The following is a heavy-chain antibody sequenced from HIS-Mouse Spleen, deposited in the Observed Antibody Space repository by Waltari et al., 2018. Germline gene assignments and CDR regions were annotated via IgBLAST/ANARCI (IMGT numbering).Heavy chain of an antibody. D-gene: IGHD2-8*01. CDR1: GGSISSSSYY. CDR3: ARYCTNGVCSYYFDY. V-gene: IGHV4-39*07. Sequence: QLQLQESGPGLVKPSETLSLTCTVSGGSISSSSYYWGWIRQPPGKGLEWIGSIYYSGSTYYNPSLKSRVTISVDTSKNQFSLKLSSVTAADTAVYYCARYCTNGVCSYYFDYWGQGTLVTVSS. J-gene: IGHJ4*02. CDR2: IYYSGST.